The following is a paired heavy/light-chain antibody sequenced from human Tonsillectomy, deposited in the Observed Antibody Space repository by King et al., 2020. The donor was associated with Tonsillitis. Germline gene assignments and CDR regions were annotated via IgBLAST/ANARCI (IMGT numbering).Heavy chain of an antibody. Sequence: EVQLVESGGGVVQPGGSLRLSCAASGFTFSSYWMHWVRQTPGKGLVWVSRISSDGSSISYADSVRGRFTISRDNAKNTLYLQMNSLRAEDTAVYYCASLTSTAGALTEDFWGQGTLVTVSS. CDR3: ASLTSTAGALTEDF. D-gene: IGHD1-26*01. CDR2: ISSDGSSI. V-gene: IGHV3-74*01. CDR1: GFTFSSYW. J-gene: IGHJ4*02.
Light chain of an antibody. CDR2: EDS. J-gene: IGLJ2*01. CDR1: ALPKKY. CDR3: YSTDSSGNHVV. V-gene: IGLV3-10*01. Sequence: SYELTQPPSVSVSPGQTARITCSGDALPKKYAYWYQQKSGQAPVLVIYEDSKRPSGIPERFSGSSSGTMATLTISGAQVEDEADYYCYSTDSSGNHVVFGGGTKLTVL.